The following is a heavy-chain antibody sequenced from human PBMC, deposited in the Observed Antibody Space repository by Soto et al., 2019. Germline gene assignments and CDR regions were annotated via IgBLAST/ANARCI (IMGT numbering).Heavy chain of an antibody. V-gene: IGHV1-18*01. J-gene: IGHJ4*02. CDR3: ARGEFTCYDTSGYYFLFDY. D-gene: IGHD3-22*01. Sequence: EASVKVSCKASGYTFTSYGISWVRQAPGQGLEWMGWISAYNGNTNYAQKFQGRVTMTTDTSTSTAYMELRSLRSDDTAVYYCARGEFTCYDTSGYYFLFDYWGQGTLVTVSS. CDR1: GYTFTSYG. CDR2: ISAYNGNT.